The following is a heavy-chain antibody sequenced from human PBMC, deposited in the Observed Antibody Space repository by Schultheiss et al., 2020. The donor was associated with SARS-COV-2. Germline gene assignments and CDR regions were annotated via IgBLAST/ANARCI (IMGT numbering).Heavy chain of an antibody. D-gene: IGHD5-18*01. CDR3: ARGYSYGSPYISYYYYYYMDV. J-gene: IGHJ6*03. CDR1: GGSFSGYY. V-gene: IGHV4-34*01. Sequence: SETLSLTCAVYGGSFSGYYWSWIRQPPGKGLEWIGEINHSGSTNYNPSLKSRVTISVDTSKNQFSLKLSSVTAADTAVYYCARGYSYGSPYISYYYYYYMDVWGKGTTVTVSS. CDR2: INHSGST.